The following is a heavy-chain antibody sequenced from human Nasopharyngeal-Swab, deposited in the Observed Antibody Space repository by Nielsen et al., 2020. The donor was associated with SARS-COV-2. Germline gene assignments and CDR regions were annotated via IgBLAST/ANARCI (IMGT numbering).Heavy chain of an antibody. Sequence: GESLKISCAASGFTFSSYGMHWVRQAPGKGLEWVAVISYDGSNKYYADSVKGRFTISRDNSKNTLYLQMNSLRAEDTAVYYCAKDRYYDFWSGYYTKDYWGQGTLGTVSS. CDR3: AKDRYYDFWSGYYTKDY. D-gene: IGHD3-3*01. V-gene: IGHV3-30*18. CDR2: ISYDGSNK. CDR1: GFTFSSYG. J-gene: IGHJ4*02.